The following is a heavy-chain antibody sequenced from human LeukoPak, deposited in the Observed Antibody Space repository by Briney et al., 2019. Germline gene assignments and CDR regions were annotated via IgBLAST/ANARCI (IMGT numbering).Heavy chain of an antibody. CDR3: AREPSYGSGNHCEY. D-gene: IGHD3-10*01. CDR2: INQDGSEK. CDR1: GFTFRSYW. V-gene: IGHV3-7*01. Sequence: RSGGSLRLSCAASGFTFRSYWMTWVRQAPGKGLEWVASINQDGSEKQFVDSVKGRFTISRDNVENSVYLQMTSLRAEDTAVYFCAREPSYGSGNHCEYWGPGTLVIVSS. J-gene: IGHJ4*02.